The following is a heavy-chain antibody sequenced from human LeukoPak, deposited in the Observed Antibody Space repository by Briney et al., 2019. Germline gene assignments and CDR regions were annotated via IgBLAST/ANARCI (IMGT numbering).Heavy chain of an antibody. CDR2: IYTSGST. D-gene: IGHD5-24*01. CDR3: ARDVDLWGDGYNLFRRLSSRDYYYYMDV. J-gene: IGHJ6*03. V-gene: IGHV4-61*02. Sequence: PSETLSLTCTASGGSISSGRYYWSWIRQPAGKGLEWIGRIYTSGSTTYNPSLKSRITISVDTSKKQFSLKRSTVTAADTSVYYCARDVDLWGDGYNLFRRLSSRDYYYYMDVWGKGTTVTISS. CDR1: GGSISSGRYY.